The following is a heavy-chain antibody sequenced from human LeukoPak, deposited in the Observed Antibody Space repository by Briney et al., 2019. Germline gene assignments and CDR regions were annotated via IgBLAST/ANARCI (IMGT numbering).Heavy chain of an antibody. V-gene: IGHV4-38-2*02. CDR3: TREVWGSTFPDY. CDR1: GYSISSGYF. Sequence: SETLSLTCSVSGYSISSGYFWGWIRQPPGKGPEWIAITHHSGATYYNPSLKSRVTLSVDTSKNQVSLKMTSVTAADTAVYYCTREVWGSTFPDYWGQGTLVTVSS. CDR2: THHSGAT. D-gene: IGHD7-27*01. J-gene: IGHJ4*02.